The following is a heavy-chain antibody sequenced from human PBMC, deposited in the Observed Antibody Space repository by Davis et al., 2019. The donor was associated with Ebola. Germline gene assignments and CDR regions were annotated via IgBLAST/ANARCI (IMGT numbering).Heavy chain of an antibody. CDR1: GYTFTGYY. J-gene: IGHJ6*03. D-gene: IGHD3-9*01. V-gene: IGHV1-2*02. Sequence: ASVKVSCKASGYTFTGYYMHWVRQAPGQGLEWMGWINPNSGGTNYAQKFQGRVTMTRDTPISTAYMELSRLRSDDTAVYYCAREGLGILTTYYYYMDVWGKGTTVTVSS. CDR2: INPNSGGT. CDR3: AREGLGILTTYYYYMDV.